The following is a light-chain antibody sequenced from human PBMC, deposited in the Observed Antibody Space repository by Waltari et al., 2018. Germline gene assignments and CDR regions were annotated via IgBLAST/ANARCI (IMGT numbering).Light chain of an antibody. CDR1: QSVSSSY. CDR2: GAS. Sequence: EIVLTQSPGTLSLSPGERATPSCRASQSVSSSYFAWYQQKPGQAPRLLIHGASSRATGIPDRFSGSGSGTDFTLTISRLEPEDFAVYYCQQYGSSPYTFGQGTKLEIK. V-gene: IGKV3-20*01. J-gene: IGKJ2*01. CDR3: QQYGSSPYT.